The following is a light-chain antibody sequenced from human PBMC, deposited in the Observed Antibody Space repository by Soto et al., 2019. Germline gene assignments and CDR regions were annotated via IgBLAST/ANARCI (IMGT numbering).Light chain of an antibody. Sequence: QSVLTQPRSVSGSPGQSVTISCTGTSSDVGGYDYVSWCQQHPGKAPKLLIYDVTRRPSGVPDRFSGSKSGNTASLTISGLQAEDEADYYCCSDAGAYTWMFGGGTKLTVL. J-gene: IGLJ3*02. V-gene: IGLV2-11*01. CDR1: SSDVGGYDY. CDR3: CSDAGAYTWM. CDR2: DVT.